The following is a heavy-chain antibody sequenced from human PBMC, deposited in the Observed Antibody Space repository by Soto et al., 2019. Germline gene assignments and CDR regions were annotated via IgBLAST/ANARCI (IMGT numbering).Heavy chain of an antibody. Sequence: QVQLVESGGGLVKPGGSLRLSCAASGFIFSNYYISWIRQAPGKGLEWVSYISASGTDIYYADSVKGRFTISRDNAKNSLYLQMNSLTAEDTAVYYCAKGDCSGGSCYFSAFDIWGQGTMVTVSS. D-gene: IGHD2-15*01. V-gene: IGHV3-11*01. J-gene: IGHJ3*02. CDR3: AKGDCSGGSCYFSAFDI. CDR1: GFIFSNYY. CDR2: ISASGTDI.